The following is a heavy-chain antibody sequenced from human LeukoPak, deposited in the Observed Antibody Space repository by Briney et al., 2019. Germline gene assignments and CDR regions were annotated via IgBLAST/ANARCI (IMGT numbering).Heavy chain of an antibody. J-gene: IGHJ5*02. CDR1: GGSINGFH. CDR2: VYTSGST. Sequence: KASQTLSLTCTVSGGSINGFHWNWIRQHGGKGQVWIGRVYTSGSTNYNPSLKSRVTMSVDTSKNQFSLKLSSVTAADTAVYYCARRTDSGTYNWFDPWGQGTLVTVSS. D-gene: IGHD1-26*01. CDR3: ARRTDSGTYNWFDP. V-gene: IGHV4-4*07.